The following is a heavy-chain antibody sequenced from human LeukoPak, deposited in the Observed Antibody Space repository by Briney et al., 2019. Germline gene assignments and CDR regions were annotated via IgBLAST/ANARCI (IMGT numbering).Heavy chain of an antibody. CDR1: GFTFCDYY. J-gene: IGHJ6*03. D-gene: IGHD4-17*01. Sequence: PGGSLRLSCAASGFTFCDYYMRWIRQAPGKGLEWVSYISSSGTTKYYADSVKGRFTISRDNAKNSLYLQMNSLRAEDTAVYYCARVPTVTTWGYYYMDVWGKGTTVTVSS. CDR3: ARVPTVTTWGYYYMDV. V-gene: IGHV3-11*01. CDR2: ISSSGTTK.